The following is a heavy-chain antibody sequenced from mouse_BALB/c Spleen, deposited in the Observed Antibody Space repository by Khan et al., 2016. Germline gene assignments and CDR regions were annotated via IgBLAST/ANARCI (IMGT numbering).Heavy chain of an antibody. CDR3: ARDTTGAWFAY. V-gene: IGHV3-8*02. CDR2: ISYSGST. CDR1: GDSLTSGY. D-gene: IGHD1-1*01. Sequence: EVQLQESGPSLVKPSQTLSLTCSVTGDSLTSGYWNWIRKFPGNELEYMGYISYSGSTYYNPSLKSRISITRDTSKNQYYLQLNSVTTEDTATYYCARDTTGAWFAYWGQGTLVTVSA. J-gene: IGHJ3*01.